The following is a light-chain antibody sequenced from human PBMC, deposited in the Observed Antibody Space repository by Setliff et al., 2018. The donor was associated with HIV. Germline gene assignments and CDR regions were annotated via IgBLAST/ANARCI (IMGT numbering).Light chain of an antibody. CDR3: ASYRSPATYV. CDR1: SSDVGGYDF. J-gene: IGLJ1*01. V-gene: IGLV2-14*03. Sequence: ALTQPASVSGSPGQSITISCIGTSSDVGGYDFVSWYQQRPDKAPKLIIFDVTERPSGVSHRFSGSKSGNTASLTISGLQTEDEGDYFCASYRSPATYVFGIGTKVTVL. CDR2: DVT.